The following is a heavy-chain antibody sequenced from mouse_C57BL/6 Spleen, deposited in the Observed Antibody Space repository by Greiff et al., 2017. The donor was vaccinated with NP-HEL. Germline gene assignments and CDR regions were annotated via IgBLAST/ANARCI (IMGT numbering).Heavy chain of an antibody. CDR3: ARSDGNYGYYAMDY. J-gene: IGHJ4*01. CDR1: GYTFTSYG. V-gene: IGHV1-81*01. D-gene: IGHD2-1*01. Sequence: VKLMESGAELARPGASVKLSCKASGYTFTSYGISWVKQRTGQGLEWIGEIYPRSGNTYYNEKFKGKATLTADKSSSTAYMELRSLTSEDSAVYFCARSDGNYGYYAMDYWGQGTSVTVSS. CDR2: IYPRSGNT.